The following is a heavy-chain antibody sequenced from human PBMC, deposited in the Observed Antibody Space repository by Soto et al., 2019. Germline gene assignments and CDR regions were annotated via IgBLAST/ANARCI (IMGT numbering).Heavy chain of an antibody. Sequence: SETLSLTCAVSGGSISSGGYSWTWIRQAPGKGLEWIGEIYHSGSTNYNPSLKSRVTISVDTSKNQFSLKLSSVTAADTAVYYCARGYRRAIQDYWGQGTLVTVSS. J-gene: IGHJ4*02. V-gene: IGHV4-30-2*01. CDR1: GGSISSGGYS. D-gene: IGHD3-3*01. CDR2: IYHSGST. CDR3: ARGYRRAIQDY.